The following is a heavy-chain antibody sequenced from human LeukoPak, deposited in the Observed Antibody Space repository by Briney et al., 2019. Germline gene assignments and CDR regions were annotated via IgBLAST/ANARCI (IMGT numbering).Heavy chain of an antibody. V-gene: IGHV4-59*11. CDR1: GCSISSHY. Sequence: SETLSLTCTVSGCSISSHYWSWIRQPPGKGLEWIGYIYYSGSTNYNPSLKSRVTISVDTSKNQFSLKLSSVTAADTAVYYCARTPYCSSTSCYTEWYFDLWGRGTLVTVSS. CDR3: ARTPYCSSTSCYTEWYFDL. J-gene: IGHJ2*01. D-gene: IGHD2-2*02. CDR2: IYYSGST.